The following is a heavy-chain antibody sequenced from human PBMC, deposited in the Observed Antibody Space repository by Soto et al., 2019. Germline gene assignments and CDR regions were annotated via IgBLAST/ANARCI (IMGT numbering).Heavy chain of an antibody. CDR1: GGPFNSGAYS. J-gene: IGHJ6*02. V-gene: IGHV4-61*08. Sequence: PSETLSLTCTVSGGPFNSGAYSWIWIRQPPGKGLEWIGSIYYTGSTNFNPSLKSRVTISMDTSKNQFSLNLKSVTTADTAVYYCARARLTFAYGMDVWGQGATVTVSS. CDR2: IYYTGST. D-gene: IGHD3-16*01. CDR3: ARARLTFAYGMDV.